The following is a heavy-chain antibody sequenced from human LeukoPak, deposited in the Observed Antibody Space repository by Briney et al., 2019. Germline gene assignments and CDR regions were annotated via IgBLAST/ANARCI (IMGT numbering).Heavy chain of an antibody. J-gene: IGHJ4*02. D-gene: IGHD1-26*01. CDR3: AKVGEWELHHFDY. V-gene: IGHV3-30*02. CDR2: IRYDGSNK. CDR1: GFTFSSYG. Sequence: PGGSLRLSCAASGFTFSSYGMHWVRQAPGKGLEWVAFIRYDGSNKYYADSVKGRFTISRDNSKNTLYLQMNSLRAEDTAVYYCAKVGEWELHHFDYWGQGTLVTVSS.